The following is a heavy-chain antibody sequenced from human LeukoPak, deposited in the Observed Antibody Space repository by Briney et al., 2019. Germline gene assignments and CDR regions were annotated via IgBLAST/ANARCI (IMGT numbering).Heavy chain of an antibody. V-gene: IGHV3-21*01. D-gene: IGHD3-22*01. CDR3: ARATYYYDSSGYEPLDY. Sequence: GGSLRLSCAASGFTLSSYSMNWVRQAPGKGLEWVSSISSSSSYIYYADSVKGRFTISRDNAKNSLYLQMNSLRAEDTAVYYCARATYYYDSSGYEPLDYWGQGTLVTVSS. CDR1: GFTLSSYS. J-gene: IGHJ4*02. CDR2: ISSSSSYI.